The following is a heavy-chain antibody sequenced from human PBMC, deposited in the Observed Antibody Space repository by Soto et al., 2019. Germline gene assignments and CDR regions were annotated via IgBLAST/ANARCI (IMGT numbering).Heavy chain of an antibody. Sequence: EVQLVESGGGLVKPGGSLRLSCAASGFTFSSYGMNWVRQAPGKGLEWVSSISSSSSYIYYADSVKGRFTISRDNAKNSLYLQMNSLRAEDTAVYYCASAGGDILTGYYPPDYWGQGTLVTVSS. V-gene: IGHV3-21*01. J-gene: IGHJ4*02. CDR3: ASAGGDILTGYYPPDY. CDR2: ISSSSSYI. D-gene: IGHD3-9*01. CDR1: GFTFSSYG.